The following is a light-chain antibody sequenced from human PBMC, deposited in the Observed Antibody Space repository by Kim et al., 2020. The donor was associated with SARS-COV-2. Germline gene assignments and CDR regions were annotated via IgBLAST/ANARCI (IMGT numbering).Light chain of an antibody. V-gene: IGLV3-25*03. CDR3: QSADSSGTCV. Sequence: SYELTQPPSVSVSPGQTARITCSGDALPKQYAYWYQQKPGQAPVLVIYKDSERPSGIPERFSGSSSGTTVTLTISGVQAEDEADYYCQSADSSGTCVFGAGTQLTVL. CDR1: ALPKQY. CDR2: KDS. J-gene: IGLJ3*02.